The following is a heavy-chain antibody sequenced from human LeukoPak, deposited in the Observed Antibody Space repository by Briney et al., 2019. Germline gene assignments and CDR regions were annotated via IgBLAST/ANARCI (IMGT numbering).Heavy chain of an antibody. CDR2: IKPDGSEE. CDR1: GFTISSYW. CDR3: ARVRDGDYVDH. D-gene: IGHD4-17*01. V-gene: IGHV3-7*01. J-gene: IGHJ4*02. Sequence: GGSLRLSCAASGFTISSYWMTWVRQAPGKGLEWVANIKPDGSEEYYVDSVKGRFTISRDNAKNSLYLQLNSLRAEDTAVYYCARVRDGDYVDHWGQGTLVTVSS.